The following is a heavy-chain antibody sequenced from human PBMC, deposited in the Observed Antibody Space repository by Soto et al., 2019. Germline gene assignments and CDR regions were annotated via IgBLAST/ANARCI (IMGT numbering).Heavy chain of an antibody. CDR2: ISAYNGNT. J-gene: IGHJ4*02. Sequence: GASVKVSCKASGYTFTSYGISWVRQAPGQGLEWMGWISAYNGNTNYAQKLQGRVTMTTDTSTSTAYMELRSLRSDDTAVYYCARPNTLLWFGELPYPPDYWGQGTLVTVSS. V-gene: IGHV1-18*04. CDR3: ARPNTLLWFGELPYPPDY. CDR1: GYTFTSYG. D-gene: IGHD3-10*01.